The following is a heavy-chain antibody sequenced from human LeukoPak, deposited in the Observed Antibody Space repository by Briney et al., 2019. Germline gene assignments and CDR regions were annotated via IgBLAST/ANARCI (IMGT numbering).Heavy chain of an antibody. CDR1: GGSISSYF. V-gene: IGHV4-59*01. J-gene: IGHJ4*02. Sequence: SETLSLTCTVSGGSISSYFWSWIRQPPGKGLEWIGYIYYSGSTNYNPSLKSRVTISVDTSKNQFSLKLSSVTAADTAVYYCARNEARYYGSGSYPIFDYWGQGTLVTVSS. D-gene: IGHD3-10*01. CDR3: ARNEARYYGSGSYPIFDY. CDR2: IYYSGST.